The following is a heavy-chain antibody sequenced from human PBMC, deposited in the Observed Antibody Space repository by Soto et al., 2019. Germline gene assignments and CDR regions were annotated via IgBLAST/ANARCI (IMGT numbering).Heavy chain of an antibody. D-gene: IGHD5-18*01. CDR2: ISSTGSTI. V-gene: IGHV3-48*01. CDR1: GFTFSTYS. Sequence: HPGGSLRLSCAASGFTFSTYSMNWVRQAPGKGLEWVSYISSTGSTIFYADSVKGRFTTSRDNAKNSLYLQMNSLRAEDTAVYYCARDYSSYGPFDYWGQGTRVTVSS. CDR3: ARDYSSYGPFDY. J-gene: IGHJ4*02.